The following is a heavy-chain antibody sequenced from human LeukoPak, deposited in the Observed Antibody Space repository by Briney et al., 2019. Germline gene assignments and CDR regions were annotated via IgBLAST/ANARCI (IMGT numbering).Heavy chain of an antibody. J-gene: IGHJ4*02. D-gene: IGHD3-10*01. CDR3: ANGPHYKVRSHLDY. CDR2: INSKSGGT. CDR1: GYTFIGYY. V-gene: IGHV1-2*02. Sequence: ASVKVSCKASGYTFIGYYVHWVRQAPGQGLEWMGWINSKSGGTNYAQKFQGRVAMTRDTSISTAYMELSRLRSGDTAVYYCANGPHYKVRSHLDYWGQGTLVTVSS.